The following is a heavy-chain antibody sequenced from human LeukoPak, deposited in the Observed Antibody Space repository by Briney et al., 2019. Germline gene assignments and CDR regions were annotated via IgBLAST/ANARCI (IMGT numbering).Heavy chain of an antibody. D-gene: IGHD1-1*01. Sequence: GGSLRLSCAASGFTFSSYGMHWVRQAPGQGLEWVAVIWYDGSNKYYADSVKGRFTISRDNSENTLYLQMNSLRADDTAVYYCAREAHLERPHMDVWGQGTTVTVSS. CDR1: GFTFSSYG. CDR2: IWYDGSNK. J-gene: IGHJ6*02. V-gene: IGHV3-33*01. CDR3: AREAHLERPHMDV.